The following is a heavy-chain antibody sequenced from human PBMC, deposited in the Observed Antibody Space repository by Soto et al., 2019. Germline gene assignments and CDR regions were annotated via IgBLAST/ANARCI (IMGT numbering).Heavy chain of an antibody. V-gene: IGHV1-46*01. Sequence: QVQLVQSGAEVKKPGASERVSCKASGYTFTSYYIHWVRQAPGQGLEWMGIINPNGCSASYAQKFQARVAVTRDTSTSTVYMEVYSLTSEGTAVYYCARDPNFILTYHYYGMDVWGQGTTVTVSS. CDR3: ARDPNFILTYHYYGMDV. CDR2: INPNGCSA. J-gene: IGHJ6*02. CDR1: GYTFTSYY.